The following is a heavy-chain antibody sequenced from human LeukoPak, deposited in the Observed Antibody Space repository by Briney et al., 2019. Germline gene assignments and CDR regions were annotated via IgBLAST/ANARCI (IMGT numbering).Heavy chain of an antibody. Sequence: GGSLRLSCAASGFTFSNSAMSWVRQAPGKGLEWVSTLSGSGITTYYADSVKGRFTISRDNSKNTLYPQMNSLRAEDTAVYYCAKGIYSSGWSYFDYWGHGTLATVSS. CDR3: AKGIYSSGWSYFDY. CDR2: LSGSGITT. J-gene: IGHJ4*01. D-gene: IGHD6-19*01. V-gene: IGHV3-23*01. CDR1: GFTFSNSA.